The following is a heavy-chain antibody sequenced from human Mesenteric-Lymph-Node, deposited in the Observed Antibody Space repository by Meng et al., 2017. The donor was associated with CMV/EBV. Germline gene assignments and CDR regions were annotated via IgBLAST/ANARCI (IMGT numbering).Heavy chain of an antibody. Sequence: ASVKVSCKASGYTFTGYYMHWVRQAPGQGLEWMGIINPSGGSTSYAQKFQGRVTMTRDTSTSTVYMDLSSLTSEDTAVYYCARDLIGDSSWFGYWGQGTLVTVSS. J-gene: IGHJ4*02. D-gene: IGHD6-13*01. CDR3: ARDLIGDSSWFGY. CDR2: INPSGGST. V-gene: IGHV1-46*01. CDR1: GYTFTGYY.